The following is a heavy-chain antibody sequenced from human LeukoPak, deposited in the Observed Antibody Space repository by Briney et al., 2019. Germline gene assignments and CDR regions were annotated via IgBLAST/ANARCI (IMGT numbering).Heavy chain of an antibody. Sequence: ASVKVSCKASGYTFTSYDINWVRQATGQGLEWMGWMNPNSGNTGYAQKFQGRVTMTRNTSISTAYMELSSLRSEDTAVYYCARVDVGSGYYYNYYYYGMDVWGQGTTVTVSS. J-gene: IGHJ6*02. V-gene: IGHV1-8*01. CDR2: MNPNSGNT. D-gene: IGHD3-22*01. CDR3: ARVDVGSGYYYNYYYYGMDV. CDR1: GYTFTSYD.